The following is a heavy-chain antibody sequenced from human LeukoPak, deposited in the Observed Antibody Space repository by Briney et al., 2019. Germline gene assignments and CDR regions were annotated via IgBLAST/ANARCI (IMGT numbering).Heavy chain of an antibody. D-gene: IGHD2-2*01. J-gene: IGHJ6*03. CDR1: GGSISSYY. CDR3: VRVRGYCSSTSCYENYYYYYMDV. V-gene: IGHV4-4*07. Sequence: SETLSLTCTVSGGSISSYYWSWIRQPAGKGLEWIGRIYTSGSTNYNPSLKSRVTMSVDTSKNQFSLKLSSVTAADTAVYYCVRVRGYCSSTSCYENYYYYYMDVWGKGTTVTVSS. CDR2: IYTSGST.